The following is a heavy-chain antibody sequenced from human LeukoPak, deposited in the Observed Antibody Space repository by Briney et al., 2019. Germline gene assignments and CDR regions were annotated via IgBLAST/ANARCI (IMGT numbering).Heavy chain of an antibody. CDR1: GLTFSSYS. D-gene: IGHD6-13*01. Sequence: GGSLRLSCAASGLTFSSYSMNWVRQAPGKGLEWVSSISSSSSYIYYADSVKGRFTISRDNAKNSLYLQMNSLRAEDTAVYYCAILHSSGWYSFDYWGQGTLVTVSS. CDR3: AILHSSGWYSFDY. J-gene: IGHJ4*02. CDR2: ISSSSSYI. V-gene: IGHV3-21*01.